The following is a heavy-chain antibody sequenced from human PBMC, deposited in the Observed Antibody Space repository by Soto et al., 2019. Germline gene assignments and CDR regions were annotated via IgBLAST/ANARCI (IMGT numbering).Heavy chain of an antibody. J-gene: IGHJ4*02. CDR1: GYTFTSYG. CDR2: ISAYNGNT. Sequence: QVQLVQSGAEVKKPGASVKVSCKASGYTFTSYGISWVRQAPGQGLEWMGWISAYNGNTKYAQKLQGRVTMTTDTTASTAYRVLRSLRSDDTAVYFCAREPNYFDYWGQGTLVTVSS. V-gene: IGHV1-18*01. CDR3: AREPNYFDY.